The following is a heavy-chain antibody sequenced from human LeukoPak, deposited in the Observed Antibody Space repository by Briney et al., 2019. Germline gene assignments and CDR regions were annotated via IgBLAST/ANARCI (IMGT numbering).Heavy chain of an antibody. D-gene: IGHD5-18*01. V-gene: IGHV1-2*02. J-gene: IGHJ4*02. CDR3: AREPNVDTFTWDTGRGFDY. CDR2: INPNSGDT. CDR1: GYTFTSYY. Sequence: GASVKVSCKASGYTFTSYYMHWVRQAPGQGLEWMGWINPNSGDTNYAQRFQGRVTMTRDTSIRTAYMELNGLTSDDTAVYYCAREPNVDTFTWDTGRGFDYWGQGTLVTVSS.